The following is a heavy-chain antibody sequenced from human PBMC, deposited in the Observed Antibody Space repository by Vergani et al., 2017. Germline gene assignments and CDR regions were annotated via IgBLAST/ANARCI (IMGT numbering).Heavy chain of an antibody. CDR3: ARDERRDTHDYGDYRGLDP. J-gene: IGHJ5*02. CDR1: GGSISSGSYY. Sequence: QVQLQESGPGLVKPSQTLSLTCTVSGGSISSGSYYWSWIRQPAGKGLEWIGRIYTSGSTNYNPSLKSRGTISVDTSKNQFSLKLSSVTAADTAVYYCARDERRDTHDYGDYRGLDPWGQGTLVTVSS. D-gene: IGHD4-17*01. V-gene: IGHV4-61*02. CDR2: IYTSGST.